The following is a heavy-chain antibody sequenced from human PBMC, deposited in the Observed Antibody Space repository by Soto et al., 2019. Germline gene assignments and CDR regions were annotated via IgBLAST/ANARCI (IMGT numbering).Heavy chain of an antibody. V-gene: IGHV4-34*01. CDR2: INHSGST. CDR1: GGSFSGYY. D-gene: IGHD2-2*01. Sequence: SETLSLTCAVYGGSFSGYYWSWIRQPPGKGLEWIGEINHSGSTNYNPSLKSRVTISVDTSKNQFSLKLSSVTAADTAVYYCASPGLPAAIPLGYWGQGTLVTVSS. J-gene: IGHJ4*02. CDR3: ASPGLPAAIPLGY.